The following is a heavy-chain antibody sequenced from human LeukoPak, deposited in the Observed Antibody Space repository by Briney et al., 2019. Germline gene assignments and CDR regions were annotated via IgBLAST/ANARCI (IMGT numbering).Heavy chain of an antibody. Sequence: SETLSLTCTVSGGSISSYYWSWIRQPPGKGLEWIGYIYYSGSTNYNPSLKSRVTISVDTSKNQFSLKLGSVTAADTAVYYCARGTIVLMVYATPFDYWGQGTLVTVSS. CDR2: IYYSGST. CDR3: ARGTIVLMVYATPFDY. V-gene: IGHV4-59*08. CDR1: GGSISSYY. J-gene: IGHJ4*02. D-gene: IGHD2-8*01.